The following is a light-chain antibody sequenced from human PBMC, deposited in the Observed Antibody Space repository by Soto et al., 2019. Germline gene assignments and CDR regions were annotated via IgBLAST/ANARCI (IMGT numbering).Light chain of an antibody. CDR1: QSVGNN. V-gene: IGKV3-15*01. Sequence: EVVITQSTVTVYRSAGVSTTLFCGASQSVGNNLAWYQQKPGQAPRLLIYAASTRVTGIPARFSGSGSGTEFTLTISSLQSEDFAVYYCQEYYNWPSITFGQGTRLEIK. J-gene: IGKJ5*01. CDR3: QEYYNWPSIT. CDR2: AAS.